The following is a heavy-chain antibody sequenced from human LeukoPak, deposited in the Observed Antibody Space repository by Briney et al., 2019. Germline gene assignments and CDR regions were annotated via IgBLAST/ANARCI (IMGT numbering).Heavy chain of an antibody. D-gene: IGHD4-23*01. CDR2: INPNNGAT. CDR1: GYTFTGYH. V-gene: IGHV1-2*02. J-gene: IGHJ4*02. Sequence: GASVKVSCKTSGYTFTGYHLHWVRQAPRQGLEWMGWINPNNGATNYAQNFQGRVTMTRDTSISAVYMELSRLRSDDTAVYYCARDSNNNGGNSGAYWGQGTLVTVSS. CDR3: ARDSNNNGGNSGAY.